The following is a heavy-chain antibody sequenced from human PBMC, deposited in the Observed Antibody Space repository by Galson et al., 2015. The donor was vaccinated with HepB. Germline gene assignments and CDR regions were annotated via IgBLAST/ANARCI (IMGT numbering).Heavy chain of an antibody. CDR3: AREGPLGKVLVRRVHNWFDP. Sequence: SVKVSCKASGYTFTSYAMHWVRQAPGQRLEWMGWINAGNGNTKYSQKFQGRVTITRDTSASTAYMELSSLRSEDTAVYYCAREGPLGKVLVRRVHNWFDPWGQGTLVTVSS. V-gene: IGHV1-3*01. CDR1: GYTFTSYA. D-gene: IGHD6-13*01. CDR2: INAGNGNT. J-gene: IGHJ5*02.